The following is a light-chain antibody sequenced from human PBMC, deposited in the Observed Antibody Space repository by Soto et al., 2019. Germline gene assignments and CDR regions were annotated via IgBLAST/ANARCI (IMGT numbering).Light chain of an antibody. CDR1: QGISNY. CDR2: AAS. J-gene: IGKJ1*01. V-gene: IGKV1-27*01. CDR3: QKYNSAPWT. Sequence: DIQMTQSPSPLSASVGDRVTITCRASQGISNYVAWYQQKPGKVPRLLIYAASTLQSGVPSRFSGSRSGTDFTLTISSLQPEDVATYYWQKYNSAPWTFGQGTKVEIK.